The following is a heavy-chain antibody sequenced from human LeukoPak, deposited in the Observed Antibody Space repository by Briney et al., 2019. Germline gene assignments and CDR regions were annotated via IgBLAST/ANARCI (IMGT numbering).Heavy chain of an antibody. J-gene: IGHJ4*02. Sequence: GRSLRLSCAASGFTFSSYAMHWVRQAPGKGLEWVAVISYDGSNKYYADSVKGRFTISRDNSKNTLYLQMNSLRAEDTAVCYCARSVLVGEYFDYWGQGTLVTVSS. CDR2: ISYDGSNK. CDR3: ARSVLVGEYFDY. V-gene: IGHV3-30*04. CDR1: GFTFSSYA. D-gene: IGHD1-26*01.